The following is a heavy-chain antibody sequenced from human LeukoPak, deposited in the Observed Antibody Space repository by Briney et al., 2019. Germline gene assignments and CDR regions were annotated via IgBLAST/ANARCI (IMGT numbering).Heavy chain of an antibody. CDR3: AKKSLWSGPFDY. V-gene: IGHV3-23*01. Sequence: GGSLRLSCKASGFIFSNYAMSWVRQAPGKGLEWVSIITGSGGNSYYTDSVKGRFTLSRDNCKNTLFLQMNSLRAEDTAVYFCAKKSLWSGPFDYWGQGTLVTVFS. CDR2: ITGSGGNS. D-gene: IGHD3-3*01. J-gene: IGHJ4*02. CDR1: GFIFSNYA.